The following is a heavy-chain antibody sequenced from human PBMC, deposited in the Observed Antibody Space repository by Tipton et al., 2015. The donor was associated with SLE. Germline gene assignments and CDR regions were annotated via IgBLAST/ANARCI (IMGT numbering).Heavy chain of an antibody. V-gene: IGHV4-39*01. D-gene: IGHD2-8*01. CDR3: GRQTGEVDAKYMDV. Sequence: TLSLTCTVSGCSLSSSSYYWGWSRQPPGKGVEWIGSIYYSGSTYYNPTLKSRVTISVDTYKNQFSLKLSSVPAADTAVYYCGRQTGEVDAKYMDVWGKGTTVTVSS. CDR2: IYYSGST. J-gene: IGHJ6*03. CDR1: GCSLSSSSYY.